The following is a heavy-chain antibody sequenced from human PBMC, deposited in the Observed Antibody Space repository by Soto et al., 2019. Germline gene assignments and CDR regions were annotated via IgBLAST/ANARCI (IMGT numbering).Heavy chain of an antibody. CDR1: GYTFSTYE. J-gene: IGHJ4*02. CDR2: MNPDNGNT. V-gene: IGHV1-8*01. D-gene: IGHD3-3*01. CDR3: ARGPRESGEWLLFDY. Sequence: GASVKVSCKASGYTFSTYEINWVRRAAGQGLEWMGRMNPDNGNTGYAQKFQDRVTMTRNTSISTAYMELSSLRSDDTAVYYCARGPRESGEWLLFDYWGQGALVT.